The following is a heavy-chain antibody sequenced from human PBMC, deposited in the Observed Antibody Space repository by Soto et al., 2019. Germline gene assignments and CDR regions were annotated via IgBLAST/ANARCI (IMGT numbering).Heavy chain of an antibody. D-gene: IGHD3-16*01. J-gene: IGHJ4*02. V-gene: IGHV4-59*08. CDR3: ARTYYDYVWGSYTSYYFDY. CDR1: GGSISSYY. CDR2: IYYSGST. Sequence: PSETLSLTCTVSGGSISSYYWSWIRQPPGKGLEWIGYIYYSGSTNYNPSLKSRVTISVDTSKNQFSLKLSSVTAADTAVYYCARTYYDYVWGSYTSYYFDYWGQGTLVTVSS.